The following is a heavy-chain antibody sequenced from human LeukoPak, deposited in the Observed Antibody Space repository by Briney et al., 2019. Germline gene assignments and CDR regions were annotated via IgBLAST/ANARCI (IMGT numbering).Heavy chain of an antibody. CDR2: VSSSGTTT. CDR1: GFTFSSYS. Sequence: PGGSLRLSCAASGFTFSSYSVIWARQAPGKGLEWVSYVSSSGTTTYYADSVKGRFTTSRDNAKNSLYLHMNSLRDEDTAVYYCARGTRELDRYWGQGTLVTVSS. J-gene: IGHJ4*02. V-gene: IGHV3-48*02. CDR3: ARGTRELDRY. D-gene: IGHD1-26*01.